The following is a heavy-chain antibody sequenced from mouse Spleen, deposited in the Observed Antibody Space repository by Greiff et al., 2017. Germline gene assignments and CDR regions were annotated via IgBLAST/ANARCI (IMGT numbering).Heavy chain of an antibody. Sequence: QVQLKESGPGLVQPSPSLSITCTASGFSLTSYGVHWVRQSPGKGLEWLGVICSGGSTDYNAAFISRLSISKDNSKSQVFFKMNSLQADDTAIYYCARNLGYAGYFDYWGQGTTLTVSS. J-gene: IGHJ2*01. CDR1: GFSLTSYG. D-gene: IGHD2-14*01. CDR3: ARNLGYAGYFDY. V-gene: IGHV2-2*01. CDR2: ICSGGST.